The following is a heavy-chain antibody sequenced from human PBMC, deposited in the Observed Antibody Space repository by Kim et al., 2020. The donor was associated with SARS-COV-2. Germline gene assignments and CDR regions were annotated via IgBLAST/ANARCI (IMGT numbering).Heavy chain of an antibody. Sequence: LDSRGTISVDTSKNQFSLKLSSVTAADTAVYYCARWVGRAAMVKVGRFDYWGQGILVTVSS. J-gene: IGHJ4*02. CDR3: ARWVGRAAMVKVGRFDY. D-gene: IGHD5-18*01. V-gene: IGHV4-59*01.